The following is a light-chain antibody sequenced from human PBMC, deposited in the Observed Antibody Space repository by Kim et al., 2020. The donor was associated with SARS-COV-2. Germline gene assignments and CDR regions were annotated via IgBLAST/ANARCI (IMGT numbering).Light chain of an antibody. CDR2: RNN. J-gene: IGLJ3*02. CDR3: SAWDSSLSAWV. V-gene: IGLV10-54*01. CDR1: SNNVCNQG. Sequence: LTQPPSVSKGLRQTATLTCTGNSNNVCNQGAAWLQQHQGHPPKLLSYRNNNRPSGISERLSASRSGNTASLTITGLQPEDEADYYCSAWDSSLSAWVFGGGTQLTVL.